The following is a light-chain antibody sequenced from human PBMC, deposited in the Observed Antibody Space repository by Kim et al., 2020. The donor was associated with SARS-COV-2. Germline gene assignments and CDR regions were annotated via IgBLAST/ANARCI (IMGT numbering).Light chain of an antibody. J-gene: IGLJ3*02. CDR1: KLGDKY. V-gene: IGLV3-1*01. CDR3: QAGESSIAV. CDR2: QDT. Sequence: SYELTQPPSVSVSPGQTASITCSGDKLGDKYACWYQQKPGQSPVMVIYQDTKRPSGIPERFSGSNSGNTATLTISGTQAMDEADYYCQAGESSIAVLGGG.